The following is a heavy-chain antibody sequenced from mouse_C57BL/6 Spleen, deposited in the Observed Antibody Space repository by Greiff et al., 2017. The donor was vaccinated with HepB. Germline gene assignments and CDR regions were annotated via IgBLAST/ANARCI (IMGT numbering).Heavy chain of an antibody. D-gene: IGHD2-3*01. CDR3: ARRDGYYVEDAMDY. CDR1: GYTFTSYG. V-gene: IGHV1-81*01. J-gene: IGHJ4*01. Sequence: QVQLQQSGAELARPGASVKLSCKASGYTFTSYGISWVKQRTGQGLEWIGEIYTRSGNTYYNEKFKGKATLTANKSCSTAYMLLRNLTSEDSAVYFCARRDGYYVEDAMDYWGQGTSVTVSS. CDR2: IYTRSGNT.